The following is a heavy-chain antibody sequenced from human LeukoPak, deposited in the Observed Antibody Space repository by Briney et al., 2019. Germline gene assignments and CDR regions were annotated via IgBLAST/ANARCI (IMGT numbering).Heavy chain of an antibody. CDR1: GFTFSSYG. CDR3: ARDHRFGYYFDY. CDR2: IRYDGSNK. V-gene: IGHV3-30*02. J-gene: IGHJ4*02. Sequence: GGSLRLSCAASGFTFSSYGMHWVRQAPGKGLEWVAFIRYDGSNKYYADSVKGRFTISRDNSKNTLYLQMNSLRAEDTAVYYCARDHRFGYYFDYWGQGTLVTVSS. D-gene: IGHD3-10*01.